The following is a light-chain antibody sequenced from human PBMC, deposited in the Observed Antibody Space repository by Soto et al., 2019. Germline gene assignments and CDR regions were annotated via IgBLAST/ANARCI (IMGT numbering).Light chain of an antibody. CDR2: ANS. Sequence: QSVLTQPPSVSGAPGQRVTISCTGSRSNIGAGYDVHWYQQLPGTAPKVLIYANSKRPSGVPDRFSGSKSGTSASLAITGLQAEDEADYYCQSYDSSLSVVFGGGTKVTVL. J-gene: IGLJ2*01. CDR1: RSNIGAGYD. CDR3: QSYDSSLSVV. V-gene: IGLV1-40*01.